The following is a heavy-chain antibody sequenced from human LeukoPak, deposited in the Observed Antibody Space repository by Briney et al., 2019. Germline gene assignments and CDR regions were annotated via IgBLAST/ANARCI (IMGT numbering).Heavy chain of an antibody. J-gene: IGHJ4*02. CDR1: GFRFSSYW. Sequence: GGSLRLSCAASGFRFSSYWMSWVRQAPGKGPEWVANIKQDGSEKSYVDSVKGRFTISRDNAKNSLYLQMNSLRAEDTAVYYCARAGVLFGRDYWGQGTLVTVSP. CDR3: ARAGVLFGRDY. D-gene: IGHD2-15*01. CDR2: IKQDGSEK. V-gene: IGHV3-7*03.